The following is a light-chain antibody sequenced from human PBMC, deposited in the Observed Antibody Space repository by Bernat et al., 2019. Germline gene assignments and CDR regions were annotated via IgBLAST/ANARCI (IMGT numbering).Light chain of an antibody. V-gene: IGLV1-44*01. CDR1: SSNIGSDT. Sequence: QFVLTQPPSVSAAPGQRVTISRSGSSSNIGSDTVNWYQQVPGTAPKLLIYSNNRRPSGVPHRFSGSKSGTSASLAIGGLQSEDEADYYCASWDSRLKGYVFGTGTKVTV. CDR2: SNN. CDR3: ASWDSRLKGYV. J-gene: IGLJ1*01.